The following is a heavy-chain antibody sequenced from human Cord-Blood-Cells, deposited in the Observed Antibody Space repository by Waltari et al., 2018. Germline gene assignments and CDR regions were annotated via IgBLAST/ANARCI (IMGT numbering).Heavy chain of an antibody. CDR1: GFTFDDYA. CDR3: AKDIKVRGYDSVDY. Sequence: EVQLVESGGGLVQPGRSLRLSCAASGFTFDDYAIHLVRQAPGKGLEWVSGISWNSGSIGYADSVKGRFTISRDNAKNSLYLQMNSLRAEDTALYYCAKDIKVRGYDSVDYWGQGTLVTVSS. J-gene: IGHJ4*02. V-gene: IGHV3-9*01. D-gene: IGHD5-12*01. CDR2: ISWNSGSI.